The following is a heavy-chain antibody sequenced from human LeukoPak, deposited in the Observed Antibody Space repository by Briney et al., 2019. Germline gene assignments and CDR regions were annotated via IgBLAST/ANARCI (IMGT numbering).Heavy chain of an antibody. CDR3: ARRNGDYRDFDY. CDR2: IYYSGST. Sequence: SETLSLTCTVSGGSISSYYWSWIRQPPGKGLEWIGYIYYSGSTNYNPSLKSRVTISVDTSKNQFSLKLSSVTAADTAVYYCARRNGDYRDFDYWGQGTLVTVSS. J-gene: IGHJ4*02. D-gene: IGHD4-17*01. CDR1: GGSISSYY. V-gene: IGHV4-59*08.